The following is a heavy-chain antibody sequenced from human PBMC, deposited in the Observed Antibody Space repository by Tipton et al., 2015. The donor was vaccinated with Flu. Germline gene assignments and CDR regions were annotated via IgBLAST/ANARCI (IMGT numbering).Heavy chain of an antibody. CDR1: GGSIVDSSYY. V-gene: IGHV4-39*01. J-gene: IGHJ6*02. CDR3: ARRGGGYKYLYGLDV. D-gene: IGHD5-18*01. CDR2: IYCYGNT. Sequence: TLSLTCSVSGGSIVDSSYYWDWIRQSPGKGLEWIGSIYCYGNTHYNPSLKSRVTMSIDTSKNQFSLKLTFMTAADTAVYYCARRGGGYKYLYGLDVWGQGTTVSVTS.